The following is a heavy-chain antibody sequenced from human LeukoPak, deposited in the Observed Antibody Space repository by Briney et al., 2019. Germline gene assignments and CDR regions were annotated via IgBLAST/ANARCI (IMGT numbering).Heavy chain of an antibody. D-gene: IGHD4-17*01. Sequence: SETLSLTCTVSGGSISNYYWSWMRQPPGKGLEGIGYIYYSGTTNYNPSLKSRVTISVDTSKNQFSLKLSSVTAADTAVYYCARAGYGDSDFDYWGQGTLVTVSS. CDR3: ARAGYGDSDFDY. CDR2: IYYSGTT. CDR1: GGSISNYY. J-gene: IGHJ4*02. V-gene: IGHV4-59*01.